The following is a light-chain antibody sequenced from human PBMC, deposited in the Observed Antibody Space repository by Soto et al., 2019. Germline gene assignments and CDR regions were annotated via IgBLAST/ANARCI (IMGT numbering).Light chain of an antibody. CDR3: QQYDNLIT. Sequence: DIQMTPSPSTLSASVGDRVTITCRASQSISSWLAWYQQKPGKAPKLLIYDASSLESGVPSRFSGSGSGTEFTLTISSLQPDDFATYYCQQYDNLITFGQGTRLEIK. J-gene: IGKJ5*01. V-gene: IGKV1-5*01. CDR2: DAS. CDR1: QSISSW.